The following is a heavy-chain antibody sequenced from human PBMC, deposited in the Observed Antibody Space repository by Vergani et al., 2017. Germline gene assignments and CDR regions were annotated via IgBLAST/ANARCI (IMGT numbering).Heavy chain of an antibody. V-gene: IGHV3-33*01. D-gene: IGHD5-12*01. CDR3: ARDLRLLYDRFDP. Sequence: QVQLVESGGGVVQPGRSLRLSCASSGFTFKQYGMHWVRHAPGKGLEWVSVTWYDGNNKQYADSVKGRFTISRDNSKSTMYLQMNSLRDEDPGVYYCARDLRLLYDRFDPWGQGTLVTVSS. J-gene: IGHJ5*02. CDR1: GFTFKQYG. CDR2: TWYDGNNK.